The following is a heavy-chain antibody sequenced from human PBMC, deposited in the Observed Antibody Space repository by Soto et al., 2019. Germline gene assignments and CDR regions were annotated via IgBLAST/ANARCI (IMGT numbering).Heavy chain of an antibody. V-gene: IGHV3-23*01. J-gene: IGHJ4*02. CDR3: ARDFAY. CDR2: ISATGGTT. CDR1: GFTFSSYA. Sequence: GGSLRLSCAASGFTFSSYAMSWIRQAPGKGLEWVSTISATGGTTYYTDSVKGRFTISRDNSKNTLYLQMNSLRAEDTAIYYCARDFAYWGQGTLVTVSS.